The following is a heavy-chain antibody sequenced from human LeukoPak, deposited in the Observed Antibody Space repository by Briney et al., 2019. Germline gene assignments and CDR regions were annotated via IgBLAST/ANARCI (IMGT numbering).Heavy chain of an antibody. V-gene: IGHV1-18*01. CDR2: ISAQHGQT. J-gene: IGHJ4*02. Sequence: ASVKVSCKASGYTFNTYGISWVRQAPGQGLEWMGWISAQHGQTEYAPNSQDRVTMTTDTYTNTAYMELRSLRSDDTAVYYCAGSLGYCTSNVCYLKYWGQGTLVTVSS. D-gene: IGHD2-2*01. CDR1: GYTFNTYG. CDR3: AGSLGYCTSNVCYLKY.